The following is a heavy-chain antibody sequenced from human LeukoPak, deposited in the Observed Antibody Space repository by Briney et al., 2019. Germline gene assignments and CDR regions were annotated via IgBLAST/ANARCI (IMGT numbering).Heavy chain of an antibody. V-gene: IGHV3-74*01. CDR1: GFTFSYYW. CDR2: ITGDGSTT. CDR3: VRDWFGEHI. Sequence: GGSLRLSCAASGFTFSYYWMYWDRQAPGKGLVWVSHITGDGSTTNYADSVKGRFTISRDNAKNTLYLQMNSLRVEDTAVYYCVRDWFGEHIWGQGALVTVSS. D-gene: IGHD3-10*01. J-gene: IGHJ4*02.